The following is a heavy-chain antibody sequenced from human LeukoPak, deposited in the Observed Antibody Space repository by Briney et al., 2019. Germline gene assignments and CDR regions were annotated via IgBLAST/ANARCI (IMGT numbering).Heavy chain of an antibody. Sequence: GGSLRLSCAASGFTFSTYYMNWVRQAPGKGLEWVSSISSSSSYIYYADSVKGRFTISRDNAKNSLYLQMNSLRAEDTAVYYCARGWYSNWDYWGQGTLVTVSS. CDR1: GFTFSTYY. CDR3: ARGWYSNWDY. D-gene: IGHD6-13*01. V-gene: IGHV3-21*01. J-gene: IGHJ4*02. CDR2: ISSSSSYI.